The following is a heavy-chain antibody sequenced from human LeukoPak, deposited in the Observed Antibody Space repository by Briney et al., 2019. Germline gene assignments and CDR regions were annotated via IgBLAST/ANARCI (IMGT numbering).Heavy chain of an antibody. CDR3: ARSSGYSSGWYWFDP. Sequence: PGGSLRLSCAASGFTFSSYAMSWVRQAPGKGLEWVSAISGSGGSTYYADSVKGRFTISRDNSKNTLYLQMNSLRAEDTAVYYCARSSGYSSGWYWFDPWGQGTLVTVSS. V-gene: IGHV3-23*01. J-gene: IGHJ5*02. D-gene: IGHD6-19*01. CDR2: ISGSGGST. CDR1: GFTFSSYA.